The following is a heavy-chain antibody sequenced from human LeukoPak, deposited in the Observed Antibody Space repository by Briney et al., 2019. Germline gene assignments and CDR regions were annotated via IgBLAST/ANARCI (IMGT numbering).Heavy chain of an antibody. Sequence: GGSLRLSCAASGFTFSSYGMNWVRQAPGKGLEWVSYISSSSSTIYYADSVKGRFTISRDNAKNSLYLQMNSLRDEDTAVYYCARGASGGDCYLPACWGQGTLVTVSP. CDR2: ISSSSSTI. V-gene: IGHV3-48*02. D-gene: IGHD2-21*02. CDR3: ARGASGGDCYLPAC. J-gene: IGHJ4*02. CDR1: GFTFSSYG.